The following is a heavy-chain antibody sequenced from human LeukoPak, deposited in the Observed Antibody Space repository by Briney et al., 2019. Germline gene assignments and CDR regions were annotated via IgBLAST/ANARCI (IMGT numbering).Heavy chain of an antibody. Sequence: ASVKVSCKASGYTFTGYYMRWVRQAPGQGLEWMGWINPNSGGTNYAQKFQGRVTMTRDTSISTAYMELSRLRSDDTAVYYCARDPHYYDSSGGDYWGQGTLVTVSS. CDR1: GYTFTGYY. D-gene: IGHD3-22*01. CDR3: ARDPHYYDSSGGDY. V-gene: IGHV1-2*02. J-gene: IGHJ4*02. CDR2: INPNSGGT.